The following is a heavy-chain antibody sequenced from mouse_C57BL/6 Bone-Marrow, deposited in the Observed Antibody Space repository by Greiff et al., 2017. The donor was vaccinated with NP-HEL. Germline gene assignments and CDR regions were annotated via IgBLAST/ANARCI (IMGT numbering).Heavy chain of an antibody. CDR3: ARYDYGSSSFDY. J-gene: IGHJ2*01. V-gene: IGHV1-72*01. D-gene: IGHD1-1*01. CDR1: GYTFTSYL. Sequence: QVQLQQPGAELVKPGASVKLSCKASGYTFTSYLMHWVKQGPGRGLEWIGRIDPNSGGTKYNEKFKSKATLTVDNPSSTAYMQLNSLTSEDSAVYDCARYDYGSSSFDYWGQGTTLTVSA. CDR2: IDPNSGGT.